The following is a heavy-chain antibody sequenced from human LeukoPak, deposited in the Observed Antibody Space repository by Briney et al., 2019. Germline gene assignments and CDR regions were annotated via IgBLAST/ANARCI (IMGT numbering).Heavy chain of an antibody. J-gene: IGHJ4*02. V-gene: IGHV3-23*01. Sequence: GGSLRLSCAASGFTFSSYAMSWVRQAPGKGLEWVSAISGSGGSTHYADSVKGRFTISRDNSRNTLYLQMNSLRAEDTAVYYCAKGDSSGWFFYFDYWGQGTLVTVSS. CDR1: GFTFSSYA. CDR3: AKGDSSGWFFYFDY. CDR2: ISGSGGST. D-gene: IGHD6-19*01.